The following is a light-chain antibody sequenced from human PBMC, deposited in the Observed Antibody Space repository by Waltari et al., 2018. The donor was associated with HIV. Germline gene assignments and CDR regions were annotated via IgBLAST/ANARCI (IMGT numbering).Light chain of an antibody. CDR3: QQYYSTPYT. CDR2: WAS. V-gene: IGKV4-1*01. J-gene: IGKJ2*01. CDR1: QSVLYSSNNKNY. Sequence: DIVMTQSPDSLAVSLGERATINCKSSQSVLYSSNNKNYLAWHQQKPGQPPKLLIYWASTRESGVPDRFSGSGSGTDFTLTISSLQAEDVAVYYCQQYYSTPYTFGQGNKLEIK.